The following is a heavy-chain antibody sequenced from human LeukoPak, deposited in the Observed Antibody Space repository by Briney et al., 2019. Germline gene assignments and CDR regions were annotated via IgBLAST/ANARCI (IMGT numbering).Heavy chain of an antibody. D-gene: IGHD2-15*01. CDR1: GFSFTSYE. CDR3: ARENLALEY. V-gene: IGHV3-48*03. CDR2: ISSGGDTL. J-gene: IGHJ4*02. Sequence: GGSLRLSCAASGFSFTSYEMNWVRQAPGKGLEWVSYISSGGDTLYYAVSVKGRFTISRDNAKNSLSLQMNSLRLEDTAVYYCARENLALEYWGQGTLVTVSS.